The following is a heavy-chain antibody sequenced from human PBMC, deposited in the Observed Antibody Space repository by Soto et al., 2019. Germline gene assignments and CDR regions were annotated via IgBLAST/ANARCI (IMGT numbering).Heavy chain of an antibody. D-gene: IGHD2-2*01. J-gene: IGHJ5*02. CDR3: ARDGGSTSYIYKWFDP. Sequence: ASVKVSCKASGYTFTSYAMHWVRQAPGQRLEWMGWINAGNGNTKYSQKFQGRVTITRDTSASTAYMELSSLRSEDTAVYYCARDGGSTSYIYKWFDPWGQGTLVTVSS. V-gene: IGHV1-3*01. CDR2: INAGNGNT. CDR1: GYTFTSYA.